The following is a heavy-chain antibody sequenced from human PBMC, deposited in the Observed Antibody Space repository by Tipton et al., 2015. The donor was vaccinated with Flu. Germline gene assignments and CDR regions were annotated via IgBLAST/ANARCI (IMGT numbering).Heavy chain of an antibody. D-gene: IGHD3-22*01. Sequence: SLRLSCAASGFTFSSYAMSWVRQAPGKGLEWVSAISGSGGSTYYADSVKGRFTFSRDNSKNTLYLQMNSLRAEDTAVYYCAKGVGYYYDSSGDNWFDPWGQGTLVTVSS. J-gene: IGHJ5*02. CDR3: AKGVGYYYDSSGDNWFDP. CDR2: ISGSGGST. CDR1: GFTFSSYA. V-gene: IGHV3-23*01.